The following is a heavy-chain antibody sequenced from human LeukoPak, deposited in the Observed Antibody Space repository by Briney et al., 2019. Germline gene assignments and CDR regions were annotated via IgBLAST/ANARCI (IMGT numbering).Heavy chain of an antibody. CDR1: GDSISSYY. CDR3: ARASCSGGTCPRGWYFDY. Sequence: KPSETLSLTCTVSGDSISSYYWSWIRQPPGKGLEWIGYIYYSGSTNYNPSLKSRVTISIDTSKKQFSLRLSSVTAADTAVYYCARASCSGGTCPRGWYFDYWGQRTLVTVSS. CDR2: IYYSGST. V-gene: IGHV4-59*01. D-gene: IGHD2-15*01. J-gene: IGHJ4*02.